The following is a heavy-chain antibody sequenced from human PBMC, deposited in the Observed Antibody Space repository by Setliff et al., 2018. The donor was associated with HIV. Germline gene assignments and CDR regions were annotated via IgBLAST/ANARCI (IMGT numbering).Heavy chain of an antibody. CDR2: VDPENGET. D-gene: IGHD6-19*01. CDR3: ATAKEHWLSEGGFDY. Sequence: ASVKVSCKASGFTFTDYYIHWVQQAPGKGLEWMGRVDPENGETLYVVKFQGRLSLTADTSTDTAYMELSSLTFEDTALYYCATAKEHWLSEGGFDYWGQGTLVTVSS. J-gene: IGHJ4*02. V-gene: IGHV1-69-2*01. CDR1: GFTFTDYY.